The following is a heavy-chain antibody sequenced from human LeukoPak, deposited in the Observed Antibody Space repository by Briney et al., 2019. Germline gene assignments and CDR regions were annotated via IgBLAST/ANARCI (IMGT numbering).Heavy chain of an antibody. CDR1: GFTFSSYS. Sequence: GGSLRLSCAASGFTFSSYSMNWVRQAPGKGLEWVSSISSSSSYIYYADSVKGRFTISRDNAKNSLYLQMNSLRAEDTAVYYCARDRAAYCGGDCYSDYWGQGTLVTVSS. CDR3: ARDRAAYCGGDCYSDY. V-gene: IGHV3-21*01. CDR2: ISSSSSYI. J-gene: IGHJ4*02. D-gene: IGHD2-21*02.